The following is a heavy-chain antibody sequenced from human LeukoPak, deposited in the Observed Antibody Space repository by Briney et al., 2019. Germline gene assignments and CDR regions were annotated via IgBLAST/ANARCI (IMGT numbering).Heavy chain of an antibody. CDR1: GGSISSYY. Sequence: SETLSLTCTVSGGSISSYYWSWIRQPPGKGLEWIGYIYYSGSTNYNPSLKSRVTISVDTSKNQFSLKLSSVTAADTAVYYCARVRHDFWSGYSMGASVSRGGLDYWGQGTLVTVSS. CDR3: ARVRHDFWSGYSMGASVSRGGLDY. CDR2: IYYSGST. D-gene: IGHD3-3*01. J-gene: IGHJ4*02. V-gene: IGHV4-59*01.